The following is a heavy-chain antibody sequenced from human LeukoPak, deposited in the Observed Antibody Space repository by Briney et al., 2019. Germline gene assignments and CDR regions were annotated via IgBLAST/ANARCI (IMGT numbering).Heavy chain of an antibody. CDR3: ASLLWCGELFFDY. CDR1: GFTVSSNY. J-gene: IGHJ4*02. D-gene: IGHD3-10*01. CDR2: IYSGGST. V-gene: IGHV3-66*01. Sequence: PGGSLRLSCAASGFTVSSNYMSWVRQAPGKGLEWVSVIYSGGSTYYAASVKGRFTISRDNSKNTLYLQMNSLRAEDTAVYYCASLLWCGELFFDYWGQGTLVTVSS.